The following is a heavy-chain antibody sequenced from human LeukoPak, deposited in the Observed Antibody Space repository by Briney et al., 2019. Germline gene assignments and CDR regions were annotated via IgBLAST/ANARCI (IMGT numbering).Heavy chain of an antibody. V-gene: IGHV3-23*01. CDR1: GFIFSNCW. D-gene: IGHD6-19*01. J-gene: IGHJ1*01. Sequence: GGSLRLSCETSGFIFSNCWMTWVRQAPGKGLEWVSAISGSGGSTYYADSVKGRFTISRDNSKNTLYLQMNSLRAEDTAVYYCAKAPRTTIAVAGLYFQHWGQGTLVTVSS. CDR3: AKAPRTTIAVAGLYFQH. CDR2: ISGSGGST.